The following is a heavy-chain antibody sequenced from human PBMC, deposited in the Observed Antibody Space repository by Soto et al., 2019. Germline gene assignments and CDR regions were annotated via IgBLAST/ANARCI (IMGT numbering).Heavy chain of an antibody. J-gene: IGHJ6*02. Sequence: GESLKISCKGYGYSFTNYWISWVRQMPGKGLEWMGKIDPSDSYTSCRPSFQGHVTISADKSINTAYLQWSSLKASDTAMYYCARVGYYDILTGPYGMDVWGQGTTVTVS. CDR2: IDPSDSYT. V-gene: IGHV5-10-1*01. CDR3: ARVGYYDILTGPYGMDV. CDR1: GYSFTNYW. D-gene: IGHD3-9*01.